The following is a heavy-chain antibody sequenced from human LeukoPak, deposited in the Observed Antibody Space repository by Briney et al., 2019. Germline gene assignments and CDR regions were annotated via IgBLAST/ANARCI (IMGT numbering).Heavy chain of an antibody. CDR3: ARDGGGDSLYFDY. J-gene: IGHJ4*02. V-gene: IGHV4-31*11. D-gene: IGHD2-21*02. Sequence: LSLTCAVYGGSFSGYYWSWIRQHPGKGLEWIGYIYYSGSTYYSPSLKSRVTISVDTSKNQFSLKLSSVTAADTAVYYCARDGGGDSLYFDYWGQGTLVTVSS. CDR2: IYYSGST. CDR1: GGSFSGYY.